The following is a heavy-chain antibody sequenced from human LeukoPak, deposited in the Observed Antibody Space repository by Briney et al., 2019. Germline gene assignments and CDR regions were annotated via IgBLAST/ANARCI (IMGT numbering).Heavy chain of an antibody. CDR1: GFTFSDAW. CDR3: AKDATGISRYFDY. D-gene: IGHD2-15*01. V-gene: IGHV3-15*01. J-gene: IGHJ4*02. CDR2: IKSKTDGGTT. Sequence: GGSLRLSCAVSGFTFSDAWMSWVRQAPGKGLEWVGRIKSKTDGGTTGYAAPVKGRFTISRDDSKNTLYLQMNSLRAEDTAVYYCAKDATGISRYFDYWGQGTLVTVSS.